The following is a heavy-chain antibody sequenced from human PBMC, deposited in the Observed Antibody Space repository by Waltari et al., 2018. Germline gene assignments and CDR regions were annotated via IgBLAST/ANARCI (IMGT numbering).Heavy chain of an antibody. CDR3: ARVREQWLVYFDY. V-gene: IGHV4-59*11. D-gene: IGHD6-19*01. CDR1: GGSISSHY. Sequence: QVQLQESGPGLVKPSETLSLTCTVSGGSISSHYWSWIRQPPGKGLEWIGYIYYSGSTNYNPSLKSRVTISVDTSKNQFSLKLSSVTAADTAVYYCARVREQWLVYFDYWGQGTLVTVSS. J-gene: IGHJ4*02. CDR2: IYYSGST.